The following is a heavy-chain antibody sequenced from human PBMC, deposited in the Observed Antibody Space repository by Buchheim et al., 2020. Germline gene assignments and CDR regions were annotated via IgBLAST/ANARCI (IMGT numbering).Heavy chain of an antibody. CDR3: ASPYSSSSTWSYY. CDR1: GFTFSSYE. J-gene: IGHJ4*02. CDR2: ISSSGSTI. D-gene: IGHD6-6*01. Sequence: EVQLVESGGGLVQPGGSLRLSCAASGFTFSSYEMNWVRQAPGKGLEWVSYISSSGSTIYYAESVKGRFTISRDNAKNSLYLQMNSLRAEDTAVYYCASPYSSSSTWSYYWGQGTL. V-gene: IGHV3-48*03.